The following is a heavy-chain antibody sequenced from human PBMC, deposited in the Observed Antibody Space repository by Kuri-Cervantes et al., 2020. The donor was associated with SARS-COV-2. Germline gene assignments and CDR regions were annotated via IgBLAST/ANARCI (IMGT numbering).Heavy chain of an antibody. D-gene: IGHD2-2*01. J-gene: IGHJ6*02. V-gene: IGHV3-21*01. CDR1: GFSLGASA. CDR3: ASEPIDIVVVPAATYYYYGMDV. CDR2: ISSSSSYI. Sequence: GESLKISCAASGFSLGASAMSWVRQAPGKGLEWVSSISSSSSYIYYADSVKGRFTISRDNAKNSLYLQMNSLRAEDTAVYYCASEPIDIVVVPAATYYYYGMDVWGQGTTVTVSS.